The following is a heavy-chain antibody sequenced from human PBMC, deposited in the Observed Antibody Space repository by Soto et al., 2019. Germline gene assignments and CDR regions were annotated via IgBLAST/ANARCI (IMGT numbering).Heavy chain of an antibody. J-gene: IGHJ5*02. V-gene: IGHV1-8*01. D-gene: IGHD2-2*01. CDR2: MNPNSGNT. Sequence: QLQLVQSGAEVKKPAASVKVSCKASGYTFTSYDINWVRQATGQGREWMGWMNPNSGNTGYAQKFQGRVTMTRNTSISTAYMELSSLRSEDTAVYYCARGIRSRRDCLSTSCYPGWFDPWGQGSLVTVSS. CDR3: ARGIRSRRDCLSTSCYPGWFDP. CDR1: GYTFTSYD.